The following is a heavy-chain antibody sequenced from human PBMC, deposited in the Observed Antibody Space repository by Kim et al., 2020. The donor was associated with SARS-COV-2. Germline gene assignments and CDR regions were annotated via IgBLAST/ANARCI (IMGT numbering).Heavy chain of an antibody. D-gene: IGHD1-1*01. CDR3: TRIPATTLAFWDAFDI. CDR2: IRSKANSYAT. Sequence: GGSLRLSCAASGFTFSGSPLRRVRQASGKGLEWVGRIRSKANSYATGYAASVKGRFTISRDDSKNTAYLEMSGLKTEDTALYYCTRIPATTLAFWDAFDIWGQGTMVTVSS. CDR1: GFTFSGSP. J-gene: IGHJ3*02. V-gene: IGHV3-73*01.